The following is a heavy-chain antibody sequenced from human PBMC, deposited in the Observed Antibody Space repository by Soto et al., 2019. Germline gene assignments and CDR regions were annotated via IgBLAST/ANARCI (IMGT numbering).Heavy chain of an antibody. V-gene: IGHV3-33*01. CDR2: IWYDGSNK. D-gene: IGHD3-9*01. J-gene: IGHJ4*02. CDR3: AREFSDILTGYRY. CDR1: GFTFSSYG. Sequence: QVQLVESGGGVVQPGRSLRLSCAASGFTFSSYGMHWVRQAPGKGLEWVAVIWYDGSNKYYADSVKGRFTISRDNSKNALYLQMNSLRAEGAAVYYCAREFSDILTGYRYWGQGTLVTVSS.